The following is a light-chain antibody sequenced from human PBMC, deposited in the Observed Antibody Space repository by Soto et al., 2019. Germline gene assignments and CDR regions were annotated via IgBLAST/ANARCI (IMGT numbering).Light chain of an antibody. CDR2: DVS. V-gene: IGLV2-14*03. Sequence: QSVLTQPASVSGSPGQSITISCIGTSSDVGGHKLVSWYQQYPGKTPKLMISDVSNRPSGVSDRFSGSKSGNTASLTISGLQAEDEADYYCSSYTSGSTLVVFGGGTKLTVL. CDR3: SSYTSGSTLVV. J-gene: IGLJ2*01. CDR1: SSDVGGHKL.